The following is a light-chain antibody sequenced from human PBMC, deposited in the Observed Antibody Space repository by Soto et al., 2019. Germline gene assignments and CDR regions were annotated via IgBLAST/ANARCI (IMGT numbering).Light chain of an antibody. CDR2: AAS. CDR1: QGISSW. J-gene: IGKJ5*01. Sequence: DVHMTQSPSSVSASVGYTITITCRASQGISSWLAWYQPKKGTAPKLLISAASSLQSGVPSRFSGSGYGTHFNLTISRLQTADFENYYCHQANTFPLTFGQGTRLEIK. V-gene: IGKV1D-12*01. CDR3: HQANTFPLT.